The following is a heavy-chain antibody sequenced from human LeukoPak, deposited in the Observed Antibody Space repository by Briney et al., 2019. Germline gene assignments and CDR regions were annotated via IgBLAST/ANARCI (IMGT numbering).Heavy chain of an antibody. CDR2: IIPIFGTA. CDR1: GGTFSSYA. CDR3: ARDGYAGPSSGTMMNWFDP. Sequence: ASVKVSCKASGGTFSSYAISWVRQAPGQGLEWMGGIIPIFGTANYAQKFQGSVTITTDESTSTAYMELSSLRSEDTAVYYCARDGYAGPSSGTMMNWFDPWGQGTLVTVSS. V-gene: IGHV1-69*05. J-gene: IGHJ5*02. D-gene: IGHD3-22*01.